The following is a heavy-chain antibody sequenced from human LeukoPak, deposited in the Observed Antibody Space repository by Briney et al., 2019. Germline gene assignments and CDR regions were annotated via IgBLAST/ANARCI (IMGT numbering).Heavy chain of an antibody. D-gene: IGHD3-9*01. CDR1: GYTFTSYG. V-gene: IGHV1-18*01. CDR2: ISAYNGNT. Sequence: ASVKVSCKASGYTFTSYGIRWVRQAPGQGLEWMGWISAYNGNTNYAQKLQGRVTMTTDTSTSTAYMELRSLRSDDTAVYYCARSSSVTIPGYYFDYWGQGTLVTVSS. CDR3: ARSSSVTIPGYYFDY. J-gene: IGHJ4*02.